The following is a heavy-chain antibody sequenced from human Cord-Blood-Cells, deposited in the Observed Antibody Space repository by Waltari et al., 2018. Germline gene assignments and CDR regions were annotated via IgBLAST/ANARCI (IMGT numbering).Heavy chain of an antibody. D-gene: IGHD5-18*01. CDR2: IYYSGAT. CDR1: GGSIRSSSYH. CDR3: ARLDRFKVDTMIDHDAFDI. J-gene: IGHJ3*02. Sequence: QLQLQESGPGLVKPSETLSLTCTVSGGSIRSSSYHWGWIRQPPGKGLEWMGSIYYSGATYVNTSLKGRVTLSVNASKNEFSLKLSSGSAADTAVYYCARLDRFKVDTMIDHDAFDIWGQGTMVTVSS. V-gene: IGHV4-39*01.